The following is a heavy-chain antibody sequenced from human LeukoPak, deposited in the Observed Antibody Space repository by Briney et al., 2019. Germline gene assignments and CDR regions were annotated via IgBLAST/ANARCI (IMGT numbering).Heavy chain of an antibody. CDR2: IYYSGST. Sequence: SETLSLTCTVSGGSITSSSNYWGWIRQPPGKGLEGIGSIYYSGSTYYNPSLKSRVTISVDTSKTQFSLKLSSVPAADTAVYYCARHGYNPFDFDYWGQGTRVTVSS. J-gene: IGHJ4*02. V-gene: IGHV4-39*01. CDR1: GGSITSSSNY. CDR3: ARHGYNPFDFDY. D-gene: IGHD5-24*01.